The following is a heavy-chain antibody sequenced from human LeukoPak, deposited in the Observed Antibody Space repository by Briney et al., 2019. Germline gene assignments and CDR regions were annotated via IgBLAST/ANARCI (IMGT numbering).Heavy chain of an antibody. Sequence: GGSLRLSCAASGFTVSSNYMSWVRQAPGKGLEWVSVIYSGGSTYYADSVKGRFTISRDNSKNTLYLQMNSLRAEDTAVYYCATGPKWLRLDVWGQGTTVTVSS. CDR2: IYSGGST. CDR1: GFTVSSNY. CDR3: ATGPKWLRLDV. V-gene: IGHV3-53*01. D-gene: IGHD5-12*01. J-gene: IGHJ6*02.